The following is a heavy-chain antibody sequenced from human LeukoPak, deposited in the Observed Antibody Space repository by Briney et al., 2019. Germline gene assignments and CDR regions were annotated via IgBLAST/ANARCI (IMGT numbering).Heavy chain of an antibody. D-gene: IGHD6-13*01. V-gene: IGHV3-49*04. Sequence: GGSLRLSCAVSGLTVSSNYMSWVRQAPGKGLEWVGFIRSKAYGGTTEYAASVKGRFTISRDDSKSIAYLQMNSLKTEDTAVYYCTRDRRIAAAGTPYYYYYYMDVWGKGTTVTISS. CDR3: TRDRRIAAAGTPYYYYYYMDV. CDR2: IRSKAYGGTT. CDR1: GLTVSSNY. J-gene: IGHJ6*03.